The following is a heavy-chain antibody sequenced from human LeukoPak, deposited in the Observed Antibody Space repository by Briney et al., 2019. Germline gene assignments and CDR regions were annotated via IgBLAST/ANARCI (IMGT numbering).Heavy chain of an antibody. CDR3: ARADILTGYHDDY. V-gene: IGHV3-23*01. CDR1: GFTFSNYA. D-gene: IGHD3-9*01. Sequence: GCSLRLSCAASGFTFSNYALSWVRQAPRKGLKWVSAVRGSGSSTYYADSVKRRFTISRDNSKHTLYLQMNSLRAEDTAVYYGARADILTGYHDDYWGQGTLVTVSS. J-gene: IGHJ4*02. CDR2: VRGSGSST.